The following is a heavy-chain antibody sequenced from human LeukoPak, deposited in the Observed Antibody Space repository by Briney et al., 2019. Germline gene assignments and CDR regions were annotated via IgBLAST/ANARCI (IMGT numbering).Heavy chain of an antibody. Sequence: GGSLRLSCAASGFTFSSYAMSWVRQAPGKGLEWVSAISGSGGSTYYADSVKGRFTISRDNSKNTLYLQMNSLRAEDTAVYYCAKTYSSPQYYYYYMDVWGKGTTVTVSS. CDR1: GFTFSSYA. V-gene: IGHV3-23*01. CDR2: ISGSGGST. D-gene: IGHD4-11*01. J-gene: IGHJ6*03. CDR3: AKTYSSPQYYYYYMDV.